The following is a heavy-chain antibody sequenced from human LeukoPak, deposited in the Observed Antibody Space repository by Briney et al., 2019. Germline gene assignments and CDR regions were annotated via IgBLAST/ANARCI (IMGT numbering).Heavy chain of an antibody. J-gene: IGHJ4*02. CDR2: MNPNSGNT. CDR3: ARVPGWSGYYRLSIF. V-gene: IGHV1-8*01. D-gene: IGHD3-3*01. Sequence: ASVKVSCKASGYTFTSYDINWVRQATGQGLEWMGWMNPNSGNTGYAQKFQGRVTMTRNTSISTAYMELSSLRSEDTAVYYCARVPGWSGYYRLSIFWGQGTLVTVSS. CDR1: GYTFTSYD.